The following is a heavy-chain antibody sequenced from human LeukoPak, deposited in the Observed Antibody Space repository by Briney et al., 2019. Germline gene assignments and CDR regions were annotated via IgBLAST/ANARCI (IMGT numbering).Heavy chain of an antibody. CDR1: GFTFSNAW. Sequence: GGSLRLSCAASGFTFSNAWMNWVRQAPGKGLEWVGRIKSKTDGGTTDYAAPVRGRFTISRDDSKSTLYLQMNSLKVEDTAVYYCARQSSGRYSLFFDYWGQGILVTVSS. CDR3: ARQSSGRYSLFFDY. J-gene: IGHJ4*02. CDR2: IKSKTDGGTT. V-gene: IGHV3-15*07. D-gene: IGHD1-26*01.